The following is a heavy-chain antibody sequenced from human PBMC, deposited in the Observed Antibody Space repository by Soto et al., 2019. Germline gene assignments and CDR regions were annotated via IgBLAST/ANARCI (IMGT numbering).Heavy chain of an antibody. J-gene: IGHJ4*02. V-gene: IGHV3-30*18. CDR1: KFTFSTHA. Sequence: GGSLRLSCAASKFTFSTHAMHWVRQAPGKGLEWVALISFDGSNQYYADSVSGRFTISRDNSNNTLYLQMNSLRDEDTALYYCAKPRPPYRGSYSLDSWGRGTLVTVSS. D-gene: IGHD5-12*01. CDR3: AKPRPPYRGSYSLDS. CDR2: ISFDGSNQ.